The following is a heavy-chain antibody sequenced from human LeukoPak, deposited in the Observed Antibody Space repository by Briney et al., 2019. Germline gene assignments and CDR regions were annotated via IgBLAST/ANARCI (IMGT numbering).Heavy chain of an antibody. Sequence: GGSLRLSCAASGFTFSSYAMSWVRQAPGKGLEWVSAISGSGGSTYYADSVKGRFTISRDNSKNTLYLQMNSLRAEDTAVYYCAKDLLPVDTAMVLFDYWGQGTLVTVSS. CDR3: AKDLLPVDTAMVLFDY. CDR1: GFTFSSYA. J-gene: IGHJ4*02. V-gene: IGHV3-23*01. CDR2: ISGSGGST. D-gene: IGHD5-18*01.